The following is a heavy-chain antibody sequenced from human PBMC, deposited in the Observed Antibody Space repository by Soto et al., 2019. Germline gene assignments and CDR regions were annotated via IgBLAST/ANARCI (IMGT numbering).Heavy chain of an antibody. J-gene: IGHJ5*02. Sequence: LSLTCTVSGGSISSYYWSWIRQPPGKGLEWIGYIYYSGSTNYNPSLKSRVTISVDTSKNQFSLKLSSVTAADTAVYYCAREYGSGSYQSENWFDPWGQGTLVTVSS. CDR1: GGSISSYY. CDR2: IYYSGST. D-gene: IGHD3-10*01. CDR3: AREYGSGSYQSENWFDP. V-gene: IGHV4-59*01.